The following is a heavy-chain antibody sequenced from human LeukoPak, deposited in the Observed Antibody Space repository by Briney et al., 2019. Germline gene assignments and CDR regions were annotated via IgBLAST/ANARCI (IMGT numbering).Heavy chain of an antibody. CDR3: ARDKLGLGELSLYDQ. D-gene: IGHD3-16*02. J-gene: IGHJ5*02. CDR1: GYTFSSYG. V-gene: IGHV1-18*01. CDR2: IGAYNGNT. Sequence: ASVKVSCKASGYTFSSYGISWVRQAPGQGLEWMGWIGAYNGNTNYAQKLQGRVTMTTDTSTSTAYMELGSLRSDDTAVYYCARDKLGLGELSLYDQWGQGTLVTVFS.